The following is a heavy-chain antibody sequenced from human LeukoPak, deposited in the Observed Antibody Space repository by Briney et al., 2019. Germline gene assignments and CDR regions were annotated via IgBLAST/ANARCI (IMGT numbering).Heavy chain of an antibody. J-gene: IGHJ4*02. CDR3: ARIYGDQYYFDY. CDR1: GGSFSGYY. V-gene: IGHV4-34*01. CDR2: INHSGST. D-gene: IGHD4-17*01. Sequence: SETLSLTCAVYGGSFSGYYWSWIRQPPGKGLEWIGEINHSGSTNYNPSLKSRVTISVDTSKNQLSLKLSSVTAADTAVYYCARIYGDQYYFDYWGQGTLVTVSS.